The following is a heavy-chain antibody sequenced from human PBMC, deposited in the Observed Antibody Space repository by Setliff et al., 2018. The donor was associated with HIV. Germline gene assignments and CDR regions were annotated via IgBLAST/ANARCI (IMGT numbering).Heavy chain of an antibody. V-gene: IGHV4-38-2*01. CDR3: ARHAAGPDGPFDY. CDR1: GYSMSSDYY. CDR2: VYHTGST. D-gene: IGHD2-2*01. Sequence: PSETLSLTCGVSGYSMSSDYYWGWIRQPPGKGLEWIGNVYHTGSTYYNPSLKSRVTISVDTSKNQFSLKLSSVIAADTAVYYCARHAAGPDGPFDYWGQGTLVTVSS. J-gene: IGHJ4*02.